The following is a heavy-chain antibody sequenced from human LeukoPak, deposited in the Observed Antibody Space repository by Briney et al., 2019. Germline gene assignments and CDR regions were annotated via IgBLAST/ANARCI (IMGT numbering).Heavy chain of an antibody. Sequence: SETLSLTCSVSGGSISSGDYYWSWIRQPPGKGLEWIGYIYYSGSTYYNPSLKSRVTISVDTSKNQFSLKLSSVTAADTAVYYCARETPMTTVTPLDYWGQGTLVTVSS. CDR3: ARETPMTTVTPLDY. CDR2: IYYSGST. J-gene: IGHJ4*02. D-gene: IGHD4-17*01. CDR1: GGSISSGDYY. V-gene: IGHV4-30-4*01.